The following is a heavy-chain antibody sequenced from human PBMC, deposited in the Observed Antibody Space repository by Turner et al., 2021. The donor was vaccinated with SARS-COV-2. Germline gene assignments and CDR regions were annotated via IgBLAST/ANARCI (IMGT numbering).Heavy chain of an antibody. CDR2: IIPILGIA. J-gene: IGHJ6*02. CDR3: ARDKMLAAMPTSGMDV. D-gene: IGHD2-2*01. Sequence: QVHLVQSGAEVKKPGSSVKVSCKASGGTFSSYAINWVRQAPGQGLEWMGGIIPILGIANHAQKFQGRVTITADKSTSTAYMELSSLRSEDTAVYYCARDKMLAAMPTSGMDVWGQGTTVTVSS. V-gene: IGHV1-69*10. CDR1: GGTFSSYA.